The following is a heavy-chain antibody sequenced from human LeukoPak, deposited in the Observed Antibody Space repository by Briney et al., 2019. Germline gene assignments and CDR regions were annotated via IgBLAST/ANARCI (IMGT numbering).Heavy chain of an antibody. V-gene: IGHV3-74*01. Sequence: PGGSLRLSCAASGFTFKTYWMHWVRQAPGKGLVWVSRINGDGSSTSYADSVRGRFTISRDNSKDSLYLQMNSLRTEDTALYYCARDNTGSYEYWGQGTLVTVSP. D-gene: IGHD1-26*01. CDR3: ARDNTGSYEY. CDR2: INGDGSST. J-gene: IGHJ4*02. CDR1: GFTFKTYW.